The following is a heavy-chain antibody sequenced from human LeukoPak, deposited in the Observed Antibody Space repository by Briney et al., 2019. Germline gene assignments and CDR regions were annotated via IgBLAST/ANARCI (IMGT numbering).Heavy chain of an antibody. D-gene: IGHD4-11*01. J-gene: IGHJ4*02. Sequence: PSDTLSLTCTVSGGSISSTSYYWDWIRQPPGKGLEWIATIYYSGSTYYNPSLKSRVTISVDTSKNQFSLKLTSVTAADTAVYYCATPGYGRPLYRFDYWGPGTLVTVSS. V-gene: IGHV4-39*01. CDR2: IYYSGST. CDR3: ATPGYGRPLYRFDY. CDR1: GGSISSTSYY.